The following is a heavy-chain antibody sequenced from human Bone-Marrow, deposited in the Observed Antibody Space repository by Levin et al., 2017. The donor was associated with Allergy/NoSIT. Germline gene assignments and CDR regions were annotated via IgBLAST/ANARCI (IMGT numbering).Heavy chain of an antibody. D-gene: IGHD3-22*01. Sequence: GGSLRLSCAGSGFTFSSYAMSWVRQAPGKGLEWVSSLSGSGDSTYYADSVKGRFTISRDNSKNTLYLQMDSLRVEDTAVYYCAKEYYVDSSGSLFDYWAQGTLVTVSS. CDR2: LSGSGDST. V-gene: IGHV3-23*01. J-gene: IGHJ4*02. CDR3: AKEYYVDSSGSLFDY. CDR1: GFTFSSYA.